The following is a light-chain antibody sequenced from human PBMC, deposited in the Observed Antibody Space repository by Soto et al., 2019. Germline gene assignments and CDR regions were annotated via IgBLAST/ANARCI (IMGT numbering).Light chain of an antibody. Sequence: QYALTQPSSVTGYPAQSITISCTGTSSDVGAYNYVSWYQQYPGKAPKLMIYDVTSRPSGVSNRFSGSKSGNAASLTISGLQAEDEADYYCCSYTSSSSLVFGTGTKVTVL. V-gene: IGLV2-14*03. J-gene: IGLJ1*01. CDR2: DVT. CDR1: SSDVGAYNY. CDR3: CSYTSSSSLV.